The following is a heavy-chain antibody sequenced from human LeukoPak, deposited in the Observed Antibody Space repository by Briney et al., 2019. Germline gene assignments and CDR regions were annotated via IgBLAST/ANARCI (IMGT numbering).Heavy chain of an antibody. CDR3: VCSSSWYVSHLEDGKDV. CDR2: FYPEDGET. Sequence: ASVKVSCKVSGYTLTELSMHWVRQAPGKGLEWMGGFYPEDGETIYAQKFQGRVTMTEDTSTDTAYMELSSLRSEDTAVYYCVCSSSWYVSHLEDGKDVWGQGTTVTVSS. D-gene: IGHD6-13*01. J-gene: IGHJ6*02. V-gene: IGHV1-24*01. CDR1: GYTLTELS.